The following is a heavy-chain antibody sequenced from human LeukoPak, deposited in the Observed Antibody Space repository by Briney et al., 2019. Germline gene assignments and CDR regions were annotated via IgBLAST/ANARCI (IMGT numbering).Heavy chain of an antibody. CDR1: GFTFSSYS. CDR2: ISSNSSYI. J-gene: IGHJ4*02. Sequence: GGSLRLSCAASGFTFSSYSMNWVRQAPGKGLEWVSSISSNSSYIYYADSVKGRFTISRDNAKNSLYLQMNSLRAEDTAVYYCARAGEMATLDYWGQGTLVTVSS. V-gene: IGHV3-21*01. CDR3: ARAGEMATLDY. D-gene: IGHD5-24*01.